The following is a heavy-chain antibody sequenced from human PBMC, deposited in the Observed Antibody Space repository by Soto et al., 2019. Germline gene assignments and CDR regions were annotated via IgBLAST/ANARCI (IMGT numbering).Heavy chain of an antibody. D-gene: IGHD1-26*01. CDR2: IYYSGST. Sequence: QLQLQESGPGLVKPSETLSLTCTVSGGSISSSSYYWGWIRQPPGKGLECLGTIYYSGSTYYNPSXKXRXXIPVDTSKNQFSLRLSSVTAADTAVYYCARGGYDYWGQGTLVTVSS. V-gene: IGHV4-39*01. CDR1: GGSISSSSYY. J-gene: IGHJ4*02. CDR3: ARGGYDY.